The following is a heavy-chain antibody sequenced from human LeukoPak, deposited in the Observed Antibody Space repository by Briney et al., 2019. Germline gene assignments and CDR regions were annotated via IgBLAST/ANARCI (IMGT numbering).Heavy chain of an antibody. D-gene: IGHD3-9*01. CDR1: GYTLTELS. J-gene: IGHJ6*04. Sequence: ASVKVSCKVSGYTLTELSMHWVRQAPGKGLEWMGGFDPEDGETIYAQKFQGRVTMTEDTSTDTAYMELSSLRSEDTAVYYCARARYFAVLAEGPYYYYYGMDVWGKGTTVTVSS. CDR3: ARARYFAVLAEGPYYYYYGMDV. V-gene: IGHV1-24*01. CDR2: FDPEDGET.